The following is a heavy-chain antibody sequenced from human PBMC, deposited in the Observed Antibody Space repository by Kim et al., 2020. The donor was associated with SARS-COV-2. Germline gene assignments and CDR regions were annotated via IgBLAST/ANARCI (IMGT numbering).Heavy chain of an antibody. V-gene: IGHV3-9*01. Sequence: GGSLRLSCAASGFTFDDYAMEWVRQAPGKGLEWVAGITWNSGSIGYADYVKGRFAISRDNAKNSLYLQMNSLRTEDTALYYCAGWSYYGMDVWGQGTTVTVSS. CDR2: ITWNSGSI. D-gene: IGHD6-19*01. CDR3: AGWSYYGMDV. CDR1: GFTFDDYA. J-gene: IGHJ6*02.